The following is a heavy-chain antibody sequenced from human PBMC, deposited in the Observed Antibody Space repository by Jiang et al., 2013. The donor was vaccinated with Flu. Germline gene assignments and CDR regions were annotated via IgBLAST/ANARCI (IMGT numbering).Heavy chain of an antibody. CDR1: GGSISSSSYY. Sequence: LLKPSETLSLTCTVSGGSISSSSYYWGWIRQPPGKGLEWIGSIYYSGSTYYNPSLKSRVTISVDTSKNQFSLKLSSVTAADTAVYYCARLRATLNYYYGMDVWGQGTTVTVSS. V-gene: IGHV4-39*01. J-gene: IGHJ6*02. CDR2: IYYSGST. CDR3: ARLRATLNYYYGMDV.